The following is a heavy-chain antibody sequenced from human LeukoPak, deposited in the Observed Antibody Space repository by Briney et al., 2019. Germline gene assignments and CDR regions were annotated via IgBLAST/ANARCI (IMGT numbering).Heavy chain of an antibody. V-gene: IGHV3-30*02. CDR2: IRYDGSNK. D-gene: IGHD3-10*01. Sequence: PGGSLRLSCAASGFTFSSYGMHWVRQAPGKGLEWVAFIRYDGSNKYYADSVKGRFTISRDNSKNTLYLQMNSLRAEDTAVYYCARAKPSIRGYFDYWGQGTLVTVSS. CDR1: GFTFSSYG. J-gene: IGHJ4*02. CDR3: ARAKPSIRGYFDY.